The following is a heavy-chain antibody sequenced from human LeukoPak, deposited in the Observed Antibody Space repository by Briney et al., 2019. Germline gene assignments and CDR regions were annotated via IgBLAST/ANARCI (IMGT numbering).Heavy chain of an antibody. J-gene: IGHJ6*02. D-gene: IGHD3-10*01. CDR3: ARDHGSGMDYYGMDV. V-gene: IGHV3-53*01. CDR1: GFTVSSNY. CDR2: IYSGGST. Sequence: GGSLRLSCAASGFTVSSNYMSWVRQAPGKGLEWVSVIYSGGSTYYADSVKGRFTISRDNSKNTLYLQMNSLRAEDTAVYYCARDHGSGMDYYGMDVWGQGTTVTVSS.